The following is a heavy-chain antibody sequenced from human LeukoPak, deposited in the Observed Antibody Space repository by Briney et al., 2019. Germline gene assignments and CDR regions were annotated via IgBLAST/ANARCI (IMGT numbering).Heavy chain of an antibody. CDR1: GFTFSSYA. D-gene: IGHD3-22*01. CDR3: AREGMFYYDSGGLFDY. V-gene: IGHV3-30-3*01. Sequence: GRSLRLSCAASGFTFSSYAMHWDRQAPGKGLEWVAVISYDGSNKYYADSVKGRFTISRDNSKNTLYLQMNSLRAEDTAVYYCAREGMFYYDSGGLFDYGGKEPRAPVPS. CDR2: ISYDGSNK. J-gene: IGHJ4*02.